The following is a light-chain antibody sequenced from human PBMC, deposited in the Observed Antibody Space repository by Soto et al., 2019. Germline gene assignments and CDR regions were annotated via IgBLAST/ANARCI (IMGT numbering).Light chain of an antibody. CDR3: QQYGGSPRT. V-gene: IGKV3-20*01. CDR2: DAS. Sequence: EVVLTQSPGTLSLSPGERATLSCRASQSISQSLAWYQQRPGQSPRLLIYDASRRATGIPDRFTGSGFGTDFTLTISRLAPEDLAVYYCQQYGGSPRTFGTGTKVELK. J-gene: IGKJ1*01. CDR1: QSISQS.